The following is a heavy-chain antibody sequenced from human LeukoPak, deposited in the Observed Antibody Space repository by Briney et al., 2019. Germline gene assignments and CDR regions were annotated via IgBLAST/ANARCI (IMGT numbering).Heavy chain of an antibody. J-gene: IGHJ6*02. CDR3: ARHLADCGRDCYIPNYFYGMDV. D-gene: IGHD2-21*02. CDR2: IYKSGST. CDR1: GGSISGNA. V-gene: IGHV4-59*08. Sequence: PSETLSLTCTVSGGSISGNAWSWIRQTPEKGLEWIGYIYKSGSTKYNPSLKGRVTISPDTSKNQFSLKLRSVAAADTAVYYCARHLADCGRDCYIPNYFYGMDVWGQGTAVTVSS.